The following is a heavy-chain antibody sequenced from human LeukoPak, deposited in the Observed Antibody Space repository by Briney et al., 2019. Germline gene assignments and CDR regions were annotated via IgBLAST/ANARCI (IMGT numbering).Heavy chain of an antibody. J-gene: IGHJ4*02. Sequence: SETLSLTCTVSGGSIGSGAYYWNWIRLPAGKGLEWIGHIYTNGSTNYNPSLKSRVTMSVDTSKNQFSLKLSSVTAADTAVYYCARDLFTTWGQGTLVTVSS. CDR1: GGSIGSGAYY. CDR2: IYTNGST. V-gene: IGHV4-61*09. CDR3: ARDLFTT. D-gene: IGHD2-21*01.